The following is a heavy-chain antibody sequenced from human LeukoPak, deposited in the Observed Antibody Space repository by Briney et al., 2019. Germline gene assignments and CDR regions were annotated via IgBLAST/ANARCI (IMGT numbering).Heavy chain of an antibody. CDR3: ARYYYDSSGYYYFDY. V-gene: IGHV3-48*04. J-gene: IGHJ4*02. CDR1: GFTFSSYG. Sequence: GGSLRLSCAASGFTFSSYGMHWVRQAPGKGLEWVSYSSGSGSTIYYADSVKGRFTISRDNAKNSLSLQMNSLRAEDTAVYFCARYYYDSSGYYYFDYWGQGTLVTVSS. D-gene: IGHD3-22*01. CDR2: SSGSGSTI.